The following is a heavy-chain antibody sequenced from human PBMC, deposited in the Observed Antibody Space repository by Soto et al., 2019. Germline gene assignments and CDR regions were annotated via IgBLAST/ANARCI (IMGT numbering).Heavy chain of an antibody. CDR3: ARVITVTTYYYYYGMDL. CDR1: GFTFSDYV. D-gene: IGHD4-17*01. J-gene: IGHJ6*02. CDR2: IRYDGSDK. Sequence: LKLSFAASGFTFSDYVMHWVRQAPGQGLVRVALIRYDGSDKYYADSVKGRFSISRDNSKSTLYLQMNSLRAEDTAVYYCARVITVTTYYYYYGMDLSGPTTLFTVSS. V-gene: IGHV3-33*01.